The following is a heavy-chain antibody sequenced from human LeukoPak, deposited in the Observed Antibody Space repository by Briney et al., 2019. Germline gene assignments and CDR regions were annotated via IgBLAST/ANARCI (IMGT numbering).Heavy chain of an antibody. CDR2: ISAYNGNT. V-gene: IGHV1-18*01. CDR3: ARGLGIVGATSFGY. CDR1: GYTFTSYS. J-gene: IGHJ4*02. Sequence: ASVKVSCKASGYTFTSYSINWVRQAPGQGLEWMAWISAYNGNTNYAQKFHGRVTLTRDTSTSTAYMELRSLRSEDTAVYYCARGLGIVGATSFGYWGQGTLVTVSS. D-gene: IGHD1-26*01.